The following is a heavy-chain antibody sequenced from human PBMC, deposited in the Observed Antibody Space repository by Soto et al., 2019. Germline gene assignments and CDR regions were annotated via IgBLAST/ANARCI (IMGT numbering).Heavy chain of an antibody. Sequence: PTHTLSLTCAISGDSVSSNSAAWNWIRQSPSRGLEWLGRTYYRSKWYNDYAVSVKSRITINPDTSENQFSLNLTSVTAADTAVYYCARGYSPALGAPWARVNWFDPWGQGTLVTVSS. D-gene: IGHD1-26*01. CDR1: GDSVSSNSAA. V-gene: IGHV6-1*01. CDR2: TYYRSKWYN. CDR3: ARGYSPALGAPWARVNWFDP. J-gene: IGHJ5*02.